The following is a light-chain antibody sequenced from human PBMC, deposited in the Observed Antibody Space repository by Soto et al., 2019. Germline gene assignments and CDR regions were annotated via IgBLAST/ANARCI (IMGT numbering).Light chain of an antibody. CDR2: GAS. CDR1: QTVASN. J-gene: IGKJ2*01. Sequence: EIVLTQSPASLSVSPGDGATLSCRASQTVASNLAWYQQRPGQGPRLLIHGASTRAAGVPARFSGSGSGTEVTLTISSLQSEDFAVYYCQQYHNWPPQYTFGQGTKLQIK. CDR3: QQYHNWPPQYT. V-gene: IGKV3-15*01.